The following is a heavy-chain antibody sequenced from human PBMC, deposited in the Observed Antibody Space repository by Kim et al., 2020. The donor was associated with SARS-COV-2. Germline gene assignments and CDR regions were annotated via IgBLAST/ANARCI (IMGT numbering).Heavy chain of an antibody. D-gene: IGHD3-22*01. CDR2: IKSKTDGGTT. CDR1: GSTFSNAW. V-gene: IGHV3-15*01. J-gene: IGHJ4*02. Sequence: GGSLRLSCAASGSTFSNAWMSWVRQVPGKGLEWVGRIKSKTDGGTTDYAAPVKGRFTISRDDSKNTLYLQMNSLKTEDTAVYYCTTDGGGGHYYDSSGSFDYWGQGTLVTVSS. CDR3: TTDGGGGHYYDSSGSFDY.